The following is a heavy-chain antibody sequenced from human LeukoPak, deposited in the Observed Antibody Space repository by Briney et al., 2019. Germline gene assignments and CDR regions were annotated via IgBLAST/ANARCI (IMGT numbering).Heavy chain of an antibody. D-gene: IGHD2-15*01. CDR3: ARDSSYCSGGSCYSGPRETSNWFDP. CDR2: IYHSGST. J-gene: IGHJ5*02. Sequence: SETLSLTCAVYGGSFSGYYWSWIRQPPGKGLEWIGSIYHSGSTYYNPSLKSRVTISVDTSKNQFSLKLSSVTAADTVVYYCARDSSYCSGGSCYSGPRETSNWFDPWGQGTLVTVSS. V-gene: IGHV4-34*01. CDR1: GGSFSGYY.